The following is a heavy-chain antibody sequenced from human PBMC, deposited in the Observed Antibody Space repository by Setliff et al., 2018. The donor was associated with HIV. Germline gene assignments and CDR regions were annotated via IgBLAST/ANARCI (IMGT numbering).Heavy chain of an antibody. J-gene: IGHJ6*02. Sequence: PGESPKISCKGSGYSFTNYWIGWVRQMSGKGLEWMGIIYPGDSDTRYSPSFQGQVTISADKSISPAYLQWSSLKASDTAMYYCARHGYCSGTSCSEYYYYYGMDVWGQGTTVTVSS. CDR1: GYSFTNYW. CDR3: ARHGYCSGTSCSEYYYYYGMDV. V-gene: IGHV5-51*01. CDR2: IYPGDSDT. D-gene: IGHD2-2*03.